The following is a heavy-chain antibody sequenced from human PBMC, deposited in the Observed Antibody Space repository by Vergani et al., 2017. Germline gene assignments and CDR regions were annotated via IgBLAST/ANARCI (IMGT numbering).Heavy chain of an antibody. CDR2: INPTSGST. D-gene: IGHD3-22*01. J-gene: IGHJ4*02. CDR3: ARVRGSAMIVVVTHDY. V-gene: IGHV1-46*01. CDR1: GYAFTTYY. Sequence: QVQLMQSGAEVKKPGASVKVSCKTLGYAFTTYYIHWVRQAPGQGLEWMGIINPTSGSTTYAQTCQGRVSMTTDTSTGTAYMELRSLRSDDTAVYDCARVRGSAMIVVVTHDYWGQGTLVTVSS.